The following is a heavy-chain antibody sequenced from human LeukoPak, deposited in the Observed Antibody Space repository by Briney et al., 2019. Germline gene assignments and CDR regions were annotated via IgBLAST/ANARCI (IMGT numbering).Heavy chain of an antibody. V-gene: IGHV1-18*04. CDR2: ISAYNGNT. D-gene: IGHD3-10*01. Sequence: ASVKVSCKASGYTFINYAINWVRQAPGQGLEWMGWISAYNGNTNYAQKLQGRVTMTTDTSTSTAYMELRSLRSDDTAVYYCARGRLGTGLLWFGELDAFDIWGQGTMVTVSS. J-gene: IGHJ3*02. CDR3: ARGRLGTGLLWFGELDAFDI. CDR1: GYTFINYA.